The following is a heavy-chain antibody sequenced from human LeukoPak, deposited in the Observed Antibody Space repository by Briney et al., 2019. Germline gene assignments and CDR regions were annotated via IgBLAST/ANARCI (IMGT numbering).Heavy chain of an antibody. Sequence: GASVTVSCKASGGTFSSYAISWVRQAPGQGLEWMGGIIPIFGTANYAQKFQGRVTITADESTSTAYMELSSLRSEDTAVYYCARGRDGYSFVDYWGQGTLVTVSS. CDR3: ARGRDGYSFVDY. V-gene: IGHV1-69*13. CDR1: GGTFSSYA. D-gene: IGHD5-24*01. CDR2: IIPIFGTA. J-gene: IGHJ4*02.